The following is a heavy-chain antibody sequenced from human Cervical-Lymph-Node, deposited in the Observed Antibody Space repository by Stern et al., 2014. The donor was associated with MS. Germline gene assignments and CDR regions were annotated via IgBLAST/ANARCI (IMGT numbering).Heavy chain of an antibody. D-gene: IGHD3-10*01. Sequence: VQLLESGGGVVQPGRSLRLSCAASGFTFSRSAMHWVRQAPGKGLEWVKVLSSDGRNEYYADSVKGRFTVSRDNSKDTLYLHMNSLRSEDTAVYYCAREMSILAGLIIGGGPLDPWGQGTLVIVSS. V-gene: IGHV3-30*04. CDR3: AREMSILAGLIIGGGPLDP. CDR2: LSSDGRNE. J-gene: IGHJ5*02. CDR1: GFTFSRSA.